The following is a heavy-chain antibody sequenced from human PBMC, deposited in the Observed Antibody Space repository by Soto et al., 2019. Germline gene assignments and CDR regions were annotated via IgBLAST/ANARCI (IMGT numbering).Heavy chain of an antibody. J-gene: IGHJ6*03. D-gene: IGHD3-3*01. V-gene: IGHV4-59*01. CDR3: ARGRFSGYYYYYYMDV. Sequence: QVQPQESGPGLVKPSETLSLTCTVSGGSISSYYWSWIRQPPGKGLEWIGYIYYSGSTNYNPSLKSRVTISVDTSKNQFSLKLSSVTAADTAVYYCARGRFSGYYYYYYMDVWGKGTTVTVSS. CDR1: GGSISSYY. CDR2: IYYSGST.